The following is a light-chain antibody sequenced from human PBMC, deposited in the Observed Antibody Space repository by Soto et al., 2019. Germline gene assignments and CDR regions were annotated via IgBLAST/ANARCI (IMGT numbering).Light chain of an antibody. J-gene: IGKJ1*01. CDR2: GAS. CDR3: QQYDNWPRT. V-gene: IGKV3-15*01. Sequence: QSPATLSLSKGERPTLSCRASQSIGLAIAWYQHKPGQAPRLLIYGASTRAAGIPARFSGSGSGTEFTLTITSLQSEDFAVYYCQQYDNWPRTFGQGTNVDIK. CDR1: QSIGLA.